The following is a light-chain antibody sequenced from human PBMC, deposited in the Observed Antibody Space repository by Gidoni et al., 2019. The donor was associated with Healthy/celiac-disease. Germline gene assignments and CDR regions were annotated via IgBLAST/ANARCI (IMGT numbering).Light chain of an antibody. V-gene: IGKV1-5*03. CDR3: QQYNSYSPL. CDR1: QSISSW. J-gene: IGKJ4*01. Sequence: DIQMTQSPSTLSASVGDRVTITCRASQSISSWLAWYQQKPGKAPKLLIYKASSLESGVPSRFSGSGSGTEFTLTISSLQPGDFATYYCQQYNSYSPLFGGGTKVEIK. CDR2: KAS.